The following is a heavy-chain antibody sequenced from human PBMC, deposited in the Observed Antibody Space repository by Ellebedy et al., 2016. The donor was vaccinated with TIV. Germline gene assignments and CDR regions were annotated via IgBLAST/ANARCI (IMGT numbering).Heavy chain of an antibody. V-gene: IGHV4-39*01. J-gene: IGHJ5*01. Sequence: WIRQPPGKGLEWIGNVYYSGNTDYNPSLKSRVTITVDTSKNQFSLKLKSVTAADTAVYYCARNPPTYNWVDSWGQGTLVTVSS. CDR3: ARNPPTYNWVDS. CDR2: VYYSGNT.